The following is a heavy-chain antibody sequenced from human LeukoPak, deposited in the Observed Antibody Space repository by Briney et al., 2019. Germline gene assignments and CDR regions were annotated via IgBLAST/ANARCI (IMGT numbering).Heavy chain of an antibody. CDR2: IYYSGST. Sequence: PSQTLSLTCTVSGGSMSSCYYYWSWIRQPPGKGLEWIGYIYYSGSTYYNASLKSRVTISVDNSKNQFSQKLSSVTAADTAVYYCASRLGYCSSTSCYSPVDYFDYWGQGTLVTVSS. V-gene: IGHV4-30-4*01. CDR3: ASRLGYCSSTSCYSPVDYFDY. D-gene: IGHD2-2*01. CDR1: GGSMSSCYYY. J-gene: IGHJ4*02.